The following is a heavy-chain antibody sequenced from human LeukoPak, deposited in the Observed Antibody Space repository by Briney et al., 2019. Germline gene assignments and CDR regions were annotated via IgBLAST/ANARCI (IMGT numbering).Heavy chain of an antibody. CDR2: IYPGDSDT. Sequence: GESLKISCKGSGYSFTSYWIGWVRQLPGKGLEWMGIIYPGDSDTRYSPSLQGQVTISADKSISTAYLQWSSLKASDTAMYYCARRLYYYDSSGYYRYYFDYWGQGTLVTVSS. J-gene: IGHJ4*02. V-gene: IGHV5-51*01. D-gene: IGHD3-22*01. CDR1: GYSFTSYW. CDR3: ARRLYYYDSSGYYRYYFDY.